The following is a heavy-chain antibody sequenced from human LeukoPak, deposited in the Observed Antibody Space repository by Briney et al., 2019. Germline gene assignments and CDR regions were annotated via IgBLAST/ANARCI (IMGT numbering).Heavy chain of an antibody. CDR2: ISAYNGNT. V-gene: IGHV1-18*01. CDR1: GYTFTRYG. Sequence: GASVRVSCMDSGYTFTRYGISWVRQALGQGLERMGWISAYNGNTNYAQKLEGRVTMTTDTSTSTAYMELRSPRSDDTAVYYWATEGFGSTTVSHGGFDYWGQGTLVTVSS. D-gene: IGHD4-17*01. J-gene: IGHJ4*02. CDR3: ATEGFGSTTVSHGGFDY.